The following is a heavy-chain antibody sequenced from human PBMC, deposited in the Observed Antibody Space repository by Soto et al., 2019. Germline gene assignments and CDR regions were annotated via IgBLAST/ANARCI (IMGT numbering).Heavy chain of an antibody. CDR1: GFTFSSYG. CDR2: ISYDGSNK. D-gene: IGHD5-18*01. J-gene: IGHJ4*02. CDR3: AKDLWYSYGLGTGGY. Sequence: GGSLRLSCAASGFTFSSYGMHWVRQAPGKGLEWVAVISYDGSNKYYADSVKGRFTISRDNSKNTLYLQMNSLRAEDTAVYYCAKDLWYSYGLGTGGYWGQGTLVTVSS. V-gene: IGHV3-30*18.